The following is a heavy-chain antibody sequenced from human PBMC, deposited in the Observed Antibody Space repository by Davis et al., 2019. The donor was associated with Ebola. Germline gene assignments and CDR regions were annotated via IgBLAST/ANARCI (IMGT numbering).Heavy chain of an antibody. CDR3: ARTSIVGTTTTASDI. CDR1: CYSFKNYA. D-gene: IGHD1-26*01. CDR2: ISAYNGNT. V-gene: IGHV1-18*01. Sequence: ASVKVSCKASCYSFKNYAISWVRQAPGQGLEWMGWISAYNGNTNYAQKVQGRVTMTTDTSTGTAYLDLRSLRSDDTAVYFCARTSIVGTTTTASDIWGQGTLVTVSS. J-gene: IGHJ3*02.